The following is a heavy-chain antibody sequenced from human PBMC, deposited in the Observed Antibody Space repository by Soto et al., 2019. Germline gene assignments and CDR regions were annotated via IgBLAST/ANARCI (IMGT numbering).Heavy chain of an antibody. CDR2: IKSKTDGGTT. V-gene: IGHV3-15*01. D-gene: IGHD5-12*01. Sequence: EVQLVESGGGLVKPGGSLRLSCAASGFTFSNAWMSWVRQAPGKGLEWVGRIKSKTDGGTTDYAAPVKGRFTISRDDSKNTLYLQMNSLTTEDTAVYYCTKDQEGIVATIYYYYYMDVWGKGTTVTVSS. J-gene: IGHJ6*03. CDR1: GFTFSNAW. CDR3: TKDQEGIVATIYYYYYMDV.